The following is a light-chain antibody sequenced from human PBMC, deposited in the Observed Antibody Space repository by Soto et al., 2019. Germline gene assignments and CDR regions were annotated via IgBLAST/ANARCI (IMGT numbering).Light chain of an antibody. J-gene: IGKJ5*01. CDR2: DSS. CDR1: ESVSNY. Sequence: EVVLTQSPATLSLSPGERATLSCRASESVSNYLAWYQQKPGQAPRLLIYDSSSRATGIPARFSGSGFGTDFTLTISSLEPEDFALYYCQQRTNWAITFGQGTRLEIK. V-gene: IGKV3-11*01. CDR3: QQRTNWAIT.